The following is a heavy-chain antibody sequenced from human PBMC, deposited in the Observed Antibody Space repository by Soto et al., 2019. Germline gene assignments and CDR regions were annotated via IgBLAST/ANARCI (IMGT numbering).Heavy chain of an antibody. CDR1: GFSFTNYA. Sequence: QVQLVESGGGVVQPGRSLRLSCAASGFSFTNYAMHWVRQSPGKGLEWVAVISYDGSNIYYADSVKGRFIISRDSSKNILYLQMNSLRAEDTALYYCARDARAVAANVFDYWGQGALVTV. CDR3: ARDARAVAANVFDY. D-gene: IGHD6-19*01. J-gene: IGHJ4*02. V-gene: IGHV3-30*04. CDR2: ISYDGSNI.